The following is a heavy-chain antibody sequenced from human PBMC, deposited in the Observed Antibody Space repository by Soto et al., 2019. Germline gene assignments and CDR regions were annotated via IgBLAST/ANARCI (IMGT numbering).Heavy chain of an antibody. D-gene: IGHD4-4*01. CDR1: GYTFSSYY. CDR2: INPNGGST. V-gene: IGHV1-46*01. CDR3: ARGMSTVTAPAWGF. J-gene: IGHJ6*02. Sequence: QVQLVQSGAEVKKPGASVKVSCKASGYTFSSYYIHWVRQAPGQGLEWIGIINPNGGSTNYAQNLKGRLTVTRDTSTATVYMDLSALTSDDTAMYYCARGMSTVTAPAWGFWGQGTTVTVSS.